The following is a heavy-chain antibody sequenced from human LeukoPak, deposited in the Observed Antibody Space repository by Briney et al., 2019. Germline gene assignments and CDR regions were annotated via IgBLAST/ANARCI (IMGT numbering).Heavy chain of an antibody. CDR1: GFTFSSYA. CDR2: ISGSGGST. CDR3: AKSAGYCSGGSCYDYYYMDV. J-gene: IGHJ6*03. D-gene: IGHD2-15*01. Sequence: GGSLRLSCAVSGFTFSSYAMSWVRQAPGKGLEWVSAISGSGGSTYYADSVKGRFTISRDNSKNTLYLQMNSLRAEDTAVYYCAKSAGYCSGGSCYDYYYMDVWGKGTTVTVSS. V-gene: IGHV3-23*01.